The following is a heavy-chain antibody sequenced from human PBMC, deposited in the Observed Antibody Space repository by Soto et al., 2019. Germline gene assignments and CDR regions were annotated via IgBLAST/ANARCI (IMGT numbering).Heavy chain of an antibody. J-gene: IGHJ3*02. D-gene: IGHD3-3*01. V-gene: IGHV3-48*04. CDR3: ARGTYYDFWSGYDAFDI. CDR2: ISSSSSTI. Sequence: GGSLRLSCAASGFTFSSYSMNWVRQAPGKGLEWVSYISSSSSTIYYADSVKGRFTISRDNAKNSLYLQMNSLRAEDTAVYYCARGTYYDFWSGYDAFDIWGQGTMVTVSS. CDR1: GFTFSSYS.